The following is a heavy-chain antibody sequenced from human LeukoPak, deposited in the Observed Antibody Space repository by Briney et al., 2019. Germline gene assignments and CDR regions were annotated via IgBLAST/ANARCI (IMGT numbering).Heavy chain of an antibody. J-gene: IGHJ4*02. CDR1: GFTFSSYS. D-gene: IGHD4-17*01. Sequence: GGSLRLSCAASGFTFSSYSMNWVRQAQGKGLEWVSSISSSSSYIYYADSVKGRFTISRDNAKNSLYLQMNSLRAEDTAVYYCARYVRDYGDYDPFFDYWGQGTLVTVSS. V-gene: IGHV3-21*01. CDR3: ARYVRDYGDYDPFFDY. CDR2: ISSSSSYI.